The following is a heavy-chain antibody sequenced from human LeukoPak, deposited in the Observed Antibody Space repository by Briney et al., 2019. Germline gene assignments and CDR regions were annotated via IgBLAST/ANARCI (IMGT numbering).Heavy chain of an antibody. Sequence: SETLSLTCTVSGGSISSNYWSWIRQPAGKGLEWIGRIYTSGSTNYNPSLKSRVTMSVDRSKNQFSLKLSSVTAADTAVYYCARGLEIHEFDYWGQGTLVTVSS. V-gene: IGHV4-4*07. CDR1: GGSISSNY. CDR2: IYTSGST. CDR3: ARGLEIHEFDY. D-gene: IGHD5-18*01. J-gene: IGHJ4*02.